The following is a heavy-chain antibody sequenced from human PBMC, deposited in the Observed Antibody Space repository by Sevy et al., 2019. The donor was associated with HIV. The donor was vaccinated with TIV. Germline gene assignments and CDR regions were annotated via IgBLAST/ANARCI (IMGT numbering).Heavy chain of an antibody. V-gene: IGHV4-59*08. CDR2: IYYNGHI. CDR1: GGSITSLY. CDR3: AGENAWGRGYS. D-gene: IGHD1-26*01. Sequence: SETLSLTCTVSGGSITSLYWNWIRQPPGKGLEWIANIYYNGHINYNPSLKSRVTLSLDTSNNQISLRLSSVTAADTAMYYCAGENAWGRGYSWGQGTLVTVSS. J-gene: IGHJ4*02.